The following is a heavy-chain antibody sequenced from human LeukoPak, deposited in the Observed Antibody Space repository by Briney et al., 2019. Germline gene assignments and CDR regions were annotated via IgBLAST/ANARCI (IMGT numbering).Heavy chain of an antibody. D-gene: IGHD1-26*01. CDR1: GYTFTSYY. Sequence: ASVKVSCKASGYTFTSYYMHWVRQAPGQGLEWMGLINPSGDSTNYAQKFQGRVTMTRDTSTSTAYMELRSLRSDDTAVYYCAREQWELLPSYYRMDVWGQGTTVTVSS. CDR2: INPSGDST. J-gene: IGHJ6*02. CDR3: AREQWELLPSYYRMDV. V-gene: IGHV1-46*01.